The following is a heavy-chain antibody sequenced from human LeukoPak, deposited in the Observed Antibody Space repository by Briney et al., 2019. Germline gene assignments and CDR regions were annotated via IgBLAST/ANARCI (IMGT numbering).Heavy chain of an antibody. J-gene: IGHJ3*02. CDR3: ASPGYSSGIDDAFDI. CDR1: GGSFSGYY. Sequence: SETLSLTCAVYGGSFSGYYWSWIRQPPGKGLEWIGEINHSGSTNYNPSLKSRVTISVDTSKNQFSLKLSSVTAADTAVYYCASPGYSSGIDDAFDIWGQGTMVTVSS. D-gene: IGHD6-19*01. V-gene: IGHV4-34*01. CDR2: INHSGST.